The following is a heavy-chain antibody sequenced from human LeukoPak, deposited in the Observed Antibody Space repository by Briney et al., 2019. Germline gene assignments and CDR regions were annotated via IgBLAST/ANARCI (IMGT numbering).Heavy chain of an antibody. J-gene: IGHJ3*02. CDR2: ISGDGSSI. V-gene: IGHV3-74*01. CDR3: AKDVYGGNSNDAFDI. Sequence: GGSLRLSCEASGFSFSTYWMHWVRQAPGKELVWVSRISGDGSSIDYADSVKGRFTISRDNAKNSLYLQMNSLRAEDTALYYCAKDVYGGNSNDAFDIWGQGTMVTVSS. D-gene: IGHD4-23*01. CDR1: GFSFSTYW.